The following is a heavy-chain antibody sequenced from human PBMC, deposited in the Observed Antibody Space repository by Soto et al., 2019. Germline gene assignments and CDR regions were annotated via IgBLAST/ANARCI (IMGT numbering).Heavy chain of an antibody. J-gene: IGHJ4*02. Sequence: EVQLVESGGDLVQPGGSLRLSCAASGFTLSGYWMSWVRQAPGKGLEWVANIKPDGGEKYYVDSVRGRFTISRDNAKXXXXXXXXXXXXXXTAVYYCAYYDSSGRQGWGYWGQGTLVTVSS. CDR2: IKPDGGEK. V-gene: IGHV3-7*02. CDR3: AYYDSSGRQGWGY. D-gene: IGHD3-22*01. CDR1: GFTLSGYW.